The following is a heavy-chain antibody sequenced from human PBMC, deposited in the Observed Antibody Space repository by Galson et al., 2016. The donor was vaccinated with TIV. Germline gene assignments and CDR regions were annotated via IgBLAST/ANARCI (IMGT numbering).Heavy chain of an antibody. J-gene: IGHJ6*02. Sequence: SLRLSCAASGFTVSGNYMTWVRQAPGKGLEWVPLIYNDGSTTYADSVKGRFSISRDNFKNTVYLQMNSLRADDTAVYYCARDRRHCGNECYLFYYYGMDVWGQGTTVTVSS. V-gene: IGHV3-53*05. D-gene: IGHD2-21*01. CDR3: ARDRRHCGNECYLFYYYGMDV. CDR2: IYNDGST. CDR1: GFTVSGNY.